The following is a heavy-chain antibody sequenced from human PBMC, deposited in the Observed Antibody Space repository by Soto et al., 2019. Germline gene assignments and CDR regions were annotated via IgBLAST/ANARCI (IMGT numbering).Heavy chain of an antibody. D-gene: IGHD3-22*01. Sequence: PSETLSLTCTVSGGSISSSSYYWGWIRQPPGKGLEWIGSIYYSGSTYYNPSLKSRVTISVDTSKNQFSLKLSSVTAADTAVYYCARSRSGYSLVRFLFDYWGQGTLVTSPQ. CDR2: IYYSGST. V-gene: IGHV4-39*01. J-gene: IGHJ4*02. CDR3: ARSRSGYSLVRFLFDY. CDR1: GGSISSSSYY.